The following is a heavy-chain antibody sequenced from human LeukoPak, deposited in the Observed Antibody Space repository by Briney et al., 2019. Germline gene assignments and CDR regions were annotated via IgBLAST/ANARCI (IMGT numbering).Heavy chain of an antibody. CDR2: IYHSGST. Sequence: SETLSLTCAVSGDSISSGGYSWRWIRQPPGKGLEWIGYIYHSGSTYYNPALKSRLTISVDRSKDQFSLKLSSVTAADTAVYYCARGVSMVRGVITGYCMDVWGKGTTVTVSS. V-gene: IGHV4-30-2*01. D-gene: IGHD3-10*01. CDR3: ARGVSMVRGVITGYCMDV. J-gene: IGHJ6*04. CDR1: GDSISSGGYS.